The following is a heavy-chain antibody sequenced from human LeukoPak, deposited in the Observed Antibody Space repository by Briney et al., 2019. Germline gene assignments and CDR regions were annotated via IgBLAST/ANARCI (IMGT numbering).Heavy chain of an antibody. V-gene: IGHV3-23*01. CDR3: AKVRRSGEVIPLDY. CDR1: GFTFSSYA. CDR2: ISSSGAGT. J-gene: IGHJ4*02. D-gene: IGHD3-16*01. Sequence: GGSLRLSCTASGFTFSSYAMSWARPAPGGGLEWGTGISSSGAGTNNADSVEGRFTISRDNSKNTLYLQMNTLRAEDSAVYYCAKVRRSGEVIPLDYWGQGTLVTVSS.